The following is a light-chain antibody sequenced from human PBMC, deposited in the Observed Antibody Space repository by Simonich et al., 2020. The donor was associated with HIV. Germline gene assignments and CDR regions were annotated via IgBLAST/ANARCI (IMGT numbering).Light chain of an antibody. CDR3: QQYNNWPPIT. J-gene: IGKJ5*01. Sequence: KVMTQSPATLSVSPGETATLSCRASQSVSTNLAWYQQKPGQAPRILIYGASTRATVIPARFSGSGSGTEFTLTISSLQSEDFAVYYCQQYNNWPPITFGQGTRLEIK. CDR1: QSVSTN. V-gene: IGKV3-15*01. CDR2: GAS.